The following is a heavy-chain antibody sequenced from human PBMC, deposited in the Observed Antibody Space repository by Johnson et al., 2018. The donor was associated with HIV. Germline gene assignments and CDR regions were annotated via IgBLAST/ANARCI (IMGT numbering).Heavy chain of an antibody. CDR2: ISYDGSNK. CDR1: GFTFSSYG. D-gene: IGHD6-13*01. CDR3: ANNLQQLATKDAFDI. J-gene: IGHJ3*02. Sequence: QVQLVESGGGVVQPGRSLRLSCAASGFTFSSYGMHWVRQAPGKGLEWVAVISYDGSNKYYADSVKGRFTISRDNSKNTLYLQMNSLGAEDTAVYYCANNLQQLATKDAFDIWGQGTMVTVSS. V-gene: IGHV3-30*18.